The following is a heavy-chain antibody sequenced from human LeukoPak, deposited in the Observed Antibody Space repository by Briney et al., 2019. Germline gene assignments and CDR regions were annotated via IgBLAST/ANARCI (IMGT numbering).Heavy chain of an antibody. CDR1: GFTFSNYA. CDR2: VSGSGRNT. Sequence: PGGSLRLSCAGSGFTFSNYAMTWVRQAPGKGLEWVSSVSGSGRNTFYPDSVEGRFTISRDNSKNTVYLQMNSLRADDTAVYYCAKDGIGYSNYFDYWGQGTLVTVSS. V-gene: IGHV3-23*01. J-gene: IGHJ4*02. D-gene: IGHD4-11*01. CDR3: AKDGIGYSNYFDY.